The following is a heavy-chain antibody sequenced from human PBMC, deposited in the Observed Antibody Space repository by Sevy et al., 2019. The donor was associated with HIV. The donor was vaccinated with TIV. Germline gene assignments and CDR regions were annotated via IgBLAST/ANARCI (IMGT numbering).Heavy chain of an antibody. D-gene: IGHD2-21*01. CDR3: AWAGGDCYSKNECWFVS. CDR1: GFTFSAYS. CDR2: ISSRSGTI. J-gene: IGHJ5*01. Sequence: GGSLRLSCAASGFTFSAYSMNWVRQAPGKGLEWVSYISSRSGTIYYADSVKGQFTISSDNAKSSLYLQMNGLRAEYTVVYYCAWAGGDCYSKNECWFVSWGQGTLVTVSS. V-gene: IGHV3-48*01.